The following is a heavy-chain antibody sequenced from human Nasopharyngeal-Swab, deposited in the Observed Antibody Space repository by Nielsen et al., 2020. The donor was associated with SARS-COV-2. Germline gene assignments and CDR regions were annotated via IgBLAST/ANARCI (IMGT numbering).Heavy chain of an antibody. CDR1: GGSVSSGSYY. D-gene: IGHD1-26*01. CDR3: ARLVGATDYYYYGMDV. V-gene: IGHV4-61*01. CDR2: IYYSGST. Sequence: SETLSLTCAVSGGSVSSGSYYWSWIRQPPGKGLEWIGYIYYSGSTNYNPSLKSRVTISVDTSKNQFSLKLSSVTAADTAVYYCARLVGATDYYYYGMDVWGQGTMVTVSS. J-gene: IGHJ6*02.